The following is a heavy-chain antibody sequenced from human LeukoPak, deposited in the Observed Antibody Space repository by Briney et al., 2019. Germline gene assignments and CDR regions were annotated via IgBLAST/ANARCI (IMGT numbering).Heavy chain of an antibody. CDR3: ARAENWRIDY. D-gene: IGHD1-1*01. CDR1: GFTFDDYA. Sequence: GRSLRLSCAASGFTFDDYAMHWVRQAPGKGLVWVSRINSDGSNTDCADSVKGRFTISRDNAKNTLYLQMNSLRAEDTAVYFCARAENWRIDYWGQGTLVTVSS. V-gene: IGHV3-74*01. CDR2: INSDGSNT. J-gene: IGHJ4*02.